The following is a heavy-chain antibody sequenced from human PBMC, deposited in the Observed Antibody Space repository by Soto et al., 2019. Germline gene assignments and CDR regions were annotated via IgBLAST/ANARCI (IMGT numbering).Heavy chain of an antibody. D-gene: IGHD6-13*01. V-gene: IGHV3-21*01. CDR1: GFTFRSFT. CDR3: TRDASPDSSASGWLDT. CDR2: ISSNSAYI. Sequence: LRRSXASSGFTFRSFTMNWFLQSPWKGLEWVSTISSNSAYIYYTDALRGRFTISRDNDKNSLHLQMKSLRAEDTAVYYCTRDASPDSSASGWLDTWGPGTLVTVSS. J-gene: IGHJ5*02.